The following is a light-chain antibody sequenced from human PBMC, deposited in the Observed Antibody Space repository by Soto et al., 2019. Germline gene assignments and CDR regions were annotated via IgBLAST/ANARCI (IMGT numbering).Light chain of an antibody. Sequence: EMVMTQSPAILSVSPGERATLSCRASQSVSSNLAWYQQKPGQAPRLLIYGASSRATGIPDRFSGSGSGTEFTLTISRLEPEDFAVYYCQQYGSSSWTFGQGTKVDIK. V-gene: IGKV3-20*01. CDR3: QQYGSSSWT. CDR1: QSVSSN. CDR2: GAS. J-gene: IGKJ1*01.